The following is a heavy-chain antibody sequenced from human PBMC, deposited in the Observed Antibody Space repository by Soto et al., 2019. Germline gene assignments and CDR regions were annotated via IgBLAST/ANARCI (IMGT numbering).Heavy chain of an antibody. CDR2: ISWNSGSI. D-gene: IGHD2-21*01. J-gene: IGHJ3*02. CDR3: AKVNCGGDCYSGDAFDI. Sequence: GGSLRLSCAASGFTFDDYAMHWVRQAPGKGLEWVSGISWNSGSIGYADSVKGRFTISRDNAKNSLYLQMNSLRAEDTALYYCAKVNCGGDCYSGDAFDIWGQGTMVTVSS. V-gene: IGHV3-9*01. CDR1: GFTFDDYA.